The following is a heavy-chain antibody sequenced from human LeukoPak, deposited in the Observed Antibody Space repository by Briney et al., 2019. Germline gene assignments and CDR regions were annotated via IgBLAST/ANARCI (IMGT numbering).Heavy chain of an antibody. D-gene: IGHD2-15*01. Sequence: KESALKLSKTTQTLTLTCSSSGFSLNTSGMGVGWIRHPPGKALESLALLYWDDDKRYSPSMTISLTITKCTSKNQAVTTITNLAPVDKAAYYCGDKDLHCNGGSVYFYCWGKGTLVT. V-gene: IGHV2-5*02. CDR1: GFSLNTSGMG. CDR2: LYWDDDK. J-gene: IGHJ4*02. CDR3: GDKDLHCNGGSVYFYC.